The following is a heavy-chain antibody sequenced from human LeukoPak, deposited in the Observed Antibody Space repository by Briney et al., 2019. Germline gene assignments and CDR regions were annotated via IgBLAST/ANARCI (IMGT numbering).Heavy chain of an antibody. Sequence: AGGSLRLSCAASGFTFSRYWMHWVRQAPGKGLVWVSHINNEGSGTGYADSVKGRFTISRDNAKNTLYLEMNSLRAEDTAVYYCARDRGGQLAGVAYWGQGTLVTVSS. CDR1: GFTFSRYW. V-gene: IGHV3-74*01. J-gene: IGHJ4*02. CDR2: INNEGSGT. CDR3: ARDRGGQLAGVAY. D-gene: IGHD6-13*01.